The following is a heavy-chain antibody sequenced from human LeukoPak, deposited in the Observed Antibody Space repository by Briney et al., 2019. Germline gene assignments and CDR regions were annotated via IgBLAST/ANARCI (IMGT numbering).Heavy chain of an antibody. Sequence: SQTLSLTCTVSGRSLSSYYWSWVRQPPGRGRGWVGYIYYTGSTKYNPSLTSRVTISVDTSKIQFSLKLSSVTAADTAVYYCATDRQWLDAFDIWGQGTMVTVSS. CDR2: IYYTGST. CDR3: ATDRQWLDAFDI. CDR1: GRSLSSYY. J-gene: IGHJ3*02. V-gene: IGHV4-59*01. D-gene: IGHD6-19*01.